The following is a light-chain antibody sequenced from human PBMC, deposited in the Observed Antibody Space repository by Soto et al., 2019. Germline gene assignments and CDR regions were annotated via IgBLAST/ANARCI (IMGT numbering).Light chain of an antibody. J-gene: IGLJ2*01. CDR1: SSDVGGYNY. V-gene: IGLV2-14*01. CDR3: SSYTSSSTLVV. CDR2: EVS. Sequence: QSALTQPASVSGSPGQSITISCTGTSSDVGGYNYVSWYQQHPGKAPKLMICEVSNRPSGVSNRFSGSKSGNTASLTISGLQAEDEADYCCSSYTSSSTLVVFGGGTKLTVL.